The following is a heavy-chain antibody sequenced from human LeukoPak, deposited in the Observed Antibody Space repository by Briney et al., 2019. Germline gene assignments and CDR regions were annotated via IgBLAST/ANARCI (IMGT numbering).Heavy chain of an antibody. J-gene: IGHJ4*02. CDR1: GGSISSYY. D-gene: IGHD3-10*01. V-gene: IGHV4-59*12. Sequence: SETLSLTCTVSGGSISSYYWSWIRQPPGKGLEWIGYIYYSGSTNYNPSLKSRVTISVDTSKNQFSLKLGSVAAADTAVYYCARSSDYQGSKRALGHYWGQGTLVTVSS. CDR3: ARSSDYQGSKRALGHY. CDR2: IYYSGST.